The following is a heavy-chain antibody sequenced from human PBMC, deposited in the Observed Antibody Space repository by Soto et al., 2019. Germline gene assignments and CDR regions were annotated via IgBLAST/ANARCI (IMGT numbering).Heavy chain of an antibody. Sequence: SVKVSCKASGGTFSSYAISWVRQAPGQGLEWMGGIIPIFGTANYAQKFQGRVTITADESTSTAYMELSSLRSEDTAVYYCARDLRGYCSGGSCYEGVWGQGTLVTVSS. J-gene: IGHJ4*02. CDR2: IIPIFGTA. V-gene: IGHV1-69*13. D-gene: IGHD2-15*01. CDR1: GGTFSSYA. CDR3: ARDLRGYCSGGSCYEGV.